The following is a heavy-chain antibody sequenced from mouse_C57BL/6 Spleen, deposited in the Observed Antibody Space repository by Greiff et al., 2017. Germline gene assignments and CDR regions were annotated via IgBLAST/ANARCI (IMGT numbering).Heavy chain of an antibody. CDR2: IDPSDSYT. Sequence: VQLQQPGAELVKPGASVKLSCKASGYTFTSYWMQWVKQRPGQGLEWIGEIDPSDSYTNYNQKCKGKATLTVDTSPSTAYMQLSSLTSEDSAVYYCARGGDGRYFDVWGTGTTVTVSS. V-gene: IGHV1-50*01. CDR1: GYTFTSYW. D-gene: IGHD2-3*01. J-gene: IGHJ1*03. CDR3: ARGGDGRYFDV.